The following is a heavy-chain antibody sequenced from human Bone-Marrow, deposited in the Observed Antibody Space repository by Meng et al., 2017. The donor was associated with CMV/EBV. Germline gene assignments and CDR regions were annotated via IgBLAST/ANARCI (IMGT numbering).Heavy chain of an antibody. J-gene: IGHJ3*01. D-gene: IGHD2-2*01. CDR2: IKQDGSEK. CDR1: GFTFSTYW. Sequence: GESLKISCAASGFTFSTYWMTWVRQAPQKGLEWVANIKQDGSEKYYVDSVKGRFTISRDDAKNSLYLQMNSLTAEDTALYYCAREGVVVVPATMDDAFDVWGQGTMVTVSS. CDR3: AREGVVVVPATMDDAFDV. V-gene: IGHV3-7*01.